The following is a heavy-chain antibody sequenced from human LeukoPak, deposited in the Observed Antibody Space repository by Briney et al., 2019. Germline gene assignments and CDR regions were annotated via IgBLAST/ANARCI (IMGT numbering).Heavy chain of an antibody. CDR3: ARGGLELPDY. D-gene: IGHD1-26*01. CDR1: GGSISTYY. J-gene: IGHJ4*02. CDR2: VYYSGST. Sequence: SETLSLTCTVPGGSISTYYWSWIRQPPGKGLEWIGYVYYSGSTNYNPSLKSRVTISVDTSKNQFSLKLSSVTAADTAVYYCARGGLELPDYWGQGTLVTVSS. V-gene: IGHV4-59*01.